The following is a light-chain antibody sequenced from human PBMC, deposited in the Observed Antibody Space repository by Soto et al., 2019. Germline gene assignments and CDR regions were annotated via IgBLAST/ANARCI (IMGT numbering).Light chain of an antibody. V-gene: IGLV1-51*01. CDR3: GTWDSSLSVGV. Sequence: QSVSTQPPSVSAAPGQKVTISCSGSSSNIGNNYVSWYQSLPGTAPKLLIYDNNERPSGIPDRFSGSKSGTSATLGITGLQTGDEADYYCGTWDSSLSVGVFGGGTKLTVL. CDR1: SSNIGNNY. J-gene: IGLJ2*01. CDR2: DNN.